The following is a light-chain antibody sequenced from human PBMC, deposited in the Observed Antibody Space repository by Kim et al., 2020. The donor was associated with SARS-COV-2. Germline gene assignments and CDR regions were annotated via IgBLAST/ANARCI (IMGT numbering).Light chain of an antibody. CDR2: ATS. J-gene: IGKJ1*01. CDR3: QQSYSTPPT. V-gene: IGKV1-39*01. Sequence: ASVGDRVTITCRASQSISSYLNWYQQKPGRAPKLLIYATSSLQSGVPTRFRGSGSGTDFTLTISSLQPEDFATYYCQQSYSTPPTFGQGTKVDIK. CDR1: QSISSY.